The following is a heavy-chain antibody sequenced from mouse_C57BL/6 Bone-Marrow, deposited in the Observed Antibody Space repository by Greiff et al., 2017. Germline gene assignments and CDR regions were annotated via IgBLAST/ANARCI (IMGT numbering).Heavy chain of an antibody. D-gene: IGHD1-1*01. J-gene: IGHJ4*01. V-gene: IGHV5-12*01. CDR3: DRHRGLLLRWNAMDY. CDR1: GFTFSDYY. CDR2: ISNGGGST. Sequence: DVMLVESGGGLVQPGGSLKLSCAASGFTFSDYYMYWVRQTPEKRLEWIAYISNGGGSTYYPDTFKGRFTISRDNAKNTLYLQLSRLKSEDTAMYYCDRHRGLLLRWNAMDYWGQGTSVTVSS.